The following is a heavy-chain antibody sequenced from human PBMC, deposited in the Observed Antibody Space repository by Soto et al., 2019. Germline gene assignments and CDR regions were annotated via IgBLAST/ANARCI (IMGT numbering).Heavy chain of an antibody. Sequence: GGSLRLSCAASGFTFRHYAMTWARQAPRKGLEWVSSLLRSGSSAYYADSVRGRFTISSDTSANSLYLQMDNLRAEDTAIYYCAKYAMTGGGIWLMHSCGQATVVTLSS. D-gene: IGHD2-2*01. CDR2: LLRSGSSA. V-gene: IGHV3-23*01. CDR1: GFTFRHYA. J-gene: IGHJ5*02. CDR3: AKYAMTGGGIWLMHS.